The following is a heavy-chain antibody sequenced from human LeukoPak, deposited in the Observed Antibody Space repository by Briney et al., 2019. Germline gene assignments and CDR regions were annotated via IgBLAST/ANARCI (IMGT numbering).Heavy chain of an antibody. CDR3: ARDKRSSSWYPVY. CDR2: IYSRGST. D-gene: IGHD6-13*01. J-gene: IGHJ4*02. CDR1: GFTVSSNY. V-gene: IGHV3-66*01. Sequence: GGSLRLSCAASGFTVSSNYMSWGPQAPGKGLEWDSVIYSRGSTYYADSVKGRFNISSDNSKNTLLFQMSSLRAEDTAVYYCARDKRSSSWYPVYWGQGTLVTVSS.